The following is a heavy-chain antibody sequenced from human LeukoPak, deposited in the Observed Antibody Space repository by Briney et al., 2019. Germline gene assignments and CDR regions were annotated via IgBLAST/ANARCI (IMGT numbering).Heavy chain of an antibody. J-gene: IGHJ4*02. D-gene: IGHD3-3*01. CDR2: ISHSGST. V-gene: IGHV4-34*01. Sequence: GSLRLSCAASGFTFSSYRMNWVRQAPGKGLEWIGEISHSGSTNYNPSLKSRVTISVDTSKNQFSLKLSSVTAADTAVYYCARATAGYDFWSGYFAAEIDYWGQGTLVTVSS. CDR1: GFTFSSYR. CDR3: ARATAGYDFWSGYFAAEIDY.